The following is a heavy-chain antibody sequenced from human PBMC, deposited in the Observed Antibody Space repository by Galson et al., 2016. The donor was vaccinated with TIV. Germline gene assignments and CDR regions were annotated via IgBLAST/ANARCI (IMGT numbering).Heavy chain of an antibody. CDR1: GGSLSDYY. D-gene: IGHD2-15*01. CDR3: ARVRRGNVGVVDATDAFDI. CDR2: INHSGHT. Sequence: ETLSLTCAVYGGSLSDYYWSWIRQPPGKGLEWVGEINHSGHTHHNPSLKSRVTISLDTSKNQFSLTLTSVTAADTALFYCARVRRGNVGVVDATDAFDIWDQGTMVTVSS. V-gene: IGHV4-34*01. J-gene: IGHJ3*02.